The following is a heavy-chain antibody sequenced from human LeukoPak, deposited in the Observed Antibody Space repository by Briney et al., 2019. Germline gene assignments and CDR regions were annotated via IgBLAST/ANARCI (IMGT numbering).Heavy chain of an antibody. CDR1: GGSISSSSYY. V-gene: IGHV4-39*01. Sequence: NPSETLSLTCTVSGGSISSSSYYWGWIRQPPGKGLECIGNIYYTGSTYYNPSLKSRVTISVDTSKNQFSLKLSSVTAADTAVYYCARNYYDSSDYSYYFDHWGQGTLVTVSS. J-gene: IGHJ4*02. CDR2: IYYTGST. D-gene: IGHD3-22*01. CDR3: ARNYYDSSDYSYYFDH.